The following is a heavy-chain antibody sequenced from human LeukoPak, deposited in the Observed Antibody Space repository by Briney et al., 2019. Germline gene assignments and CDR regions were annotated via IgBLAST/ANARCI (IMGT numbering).Heavy chain of an antibody. D-gene: IGHD6-13*01. V-gene: IGHV3-30-3*01. CDR1: GFTFSSYA. CDR3: ATSGYSSSMGNY. CDR2: ISYDGSNK. Sequence: GGSLRLSCAASGFTFSSYAMHWVRQAPGKGLEWVAVISYDGSNKYYADSEKGRFTISKDNSKNTLYLQMNSLRAEDTAVYYCATSGYSSSMGNYWGQGTLVTVSS. J-gene: IGHJ4*02.